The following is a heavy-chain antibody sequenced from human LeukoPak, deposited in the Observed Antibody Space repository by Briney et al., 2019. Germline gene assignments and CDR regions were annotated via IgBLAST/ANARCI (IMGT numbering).Heavy chain of an antibody. CDR2: IYTSGST. D-gene: IGHD4-17*01. V-gene: IGHV4-4*07. CDR3: ARSDYGDYNDY. Sequence: SDTLSLPRTLSGGSLSSYYWSWLPQPAGKGLEWIGRIYTSGSTNYNPSLKSRVTISVDKSKNQFSLKLSSVTAADTAVYYCARSDYGDYNDYWGQGTLVTVSS. J-gene: IGHJ4*02. CDR1: GGSLSSYY.